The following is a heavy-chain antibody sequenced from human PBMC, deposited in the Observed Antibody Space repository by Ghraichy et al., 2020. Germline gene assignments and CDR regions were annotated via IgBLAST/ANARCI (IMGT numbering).Heavy chain of an antibody. V-gene: IGHV3-33*01. CDR1: GFIFSSYG. J-gene: IGHJ4*02. CDR3: ARDLGDGYSLGGFDY. D-gene: IGHD5-24*01. Sequence: GESLNISCAASGFIFSSYGMHWVRQAPGKGLEWVAVTWFDGSNKYYGDSVKGRFTISRDNSKNTLYLQMNSLRAEDTAVYYCARDLGDGYSLGGFDYWGQGTLVTVSS. CDR2: TWFDGSNK.